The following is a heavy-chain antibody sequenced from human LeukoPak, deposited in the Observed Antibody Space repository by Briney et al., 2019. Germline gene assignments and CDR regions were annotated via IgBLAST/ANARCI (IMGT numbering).Heavy chain of an antibody. Sequence: SVKVSCKASGGTFSSYAISWVRQAPGLGLEWMGGIIPIFGTANYAQKFQGRVTITADKSTSTAYMELSSLRSEDTAVYYCARGGYSAGSWYLFHYFDYWGQGTLVTVSS. D-gene: IGHD6-13*01. CDR1: GGTFSSYA. CDR2: IIPIFGTA. V-gene: IGHV1-69*06. J-gene: IGHJ4*02. CDR3: ARGGYSAGSWYLFHYFDY.